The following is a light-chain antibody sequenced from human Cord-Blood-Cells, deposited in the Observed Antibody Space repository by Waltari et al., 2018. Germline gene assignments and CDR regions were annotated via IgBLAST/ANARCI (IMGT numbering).Light chain of an antibody. CDR1: QSVLYRSNNKNY. J-gene: IGKJ3*01. Sequence: DIVMTQSPDSLAVSRGERDTITCKSTQSVLYRSNNKNYLAWYQQKPGQPPKLLIYWASTRESGVPDRFSGSGSGTDFTLTISSLQAEDVAVYYCQQYYSTPFTFGPGTKVDIK. V-gene: IGKV4-1*01. CDR2: WAS. CDR3: QQYYSTPFT.